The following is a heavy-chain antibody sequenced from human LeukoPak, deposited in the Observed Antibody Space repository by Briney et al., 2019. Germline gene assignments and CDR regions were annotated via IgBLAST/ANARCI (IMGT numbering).Heavy chain of an antibody. D-gene: IGHD6-13*01. CDR2: INAGNGNT. V-gene: IGHV1-3*01. J-gene: IGHJ6*02. Sequence: GASVKVSCKASGYTFTSYAMHWVRQAPGQRLEWMGWINAGNGNTKYSQKFQGRVTITRDTSASTAHMELSSLRSEDTAVYYCARSSSWYEYYYGMDVWGQGTTVTVSS. CDR3: ARSSSWYEYYYGMDV. CDR1: GYTFTSYA.